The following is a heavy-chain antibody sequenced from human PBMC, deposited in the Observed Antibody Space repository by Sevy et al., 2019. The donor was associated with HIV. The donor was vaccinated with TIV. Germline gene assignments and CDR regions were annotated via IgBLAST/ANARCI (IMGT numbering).Heavy chain of an antibody. CDR2: IGSGGDA. J-gene: IGHJ6*02. V-gene: IGHV3-13*01. Sequence: GGSLRLSCGASGFTFSSYDMHWVRQAAGKGLERVSGIGSGGDAYYPGSVKGRFTISRENAKNSLYLQMNSLRDGDTAVYYCARSGGYSDYGMDVWGQGTTVTVSS. D-gene: IGHD5-12*01. CDR1: GFTFSSYD. CDR3: ARSGGYSDYGMDV.